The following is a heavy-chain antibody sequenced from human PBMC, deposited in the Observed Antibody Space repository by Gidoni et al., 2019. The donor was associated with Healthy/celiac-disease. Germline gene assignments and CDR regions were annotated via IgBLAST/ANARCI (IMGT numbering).Heavy chain of an antibody. J-gene: IGHJ4*02. Sequence: QVQLVAAGGGVVQPGRSLRLACAAAGLTLSSYAMHWVRQAPGKGLELVAVISYDGSNKYYADSVKGRFTISRDNSKNTLYLQMNSLRAEDTAVYYCARDRGWLVRPPLYWGQGTLVTVSS. CDR3: ARDRGWLVRPPLY. V-gene: IGHV3-30*14. CDR1: GLTLSSYA. D-gene: IGHD6-19*01. CDR2: ISYDGSNK.